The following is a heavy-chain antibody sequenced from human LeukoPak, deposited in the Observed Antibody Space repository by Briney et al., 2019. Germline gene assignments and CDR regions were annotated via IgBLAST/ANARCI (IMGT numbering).Heavy chain of an antibody. Sequence: GGSLRLSCAASGLTVSSNYMSWVRQAPGKGLEWVSVIYSGGSTYYADSVKGRFTISRHNSKNTLYLQRNSLRAEDTAVYYCARTLGRGWVLDYYYGMDVGGQGTTVTVSS. CDR2: IYSGGST. CDR1: GLTVSSNY. D-gene: IGHD6-19*01. CDR3: ARTLGRGWVLDYYYGMDV. V-gene: IGHV3-53*04. J-gene: IGHJ6*02.